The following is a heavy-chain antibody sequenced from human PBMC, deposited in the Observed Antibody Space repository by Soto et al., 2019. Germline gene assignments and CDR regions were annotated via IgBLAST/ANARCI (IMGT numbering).Heavy chain of an antibody. D-gene: IGHD6-19*01. Sequence: PSETRSLTCTVSGGSIISSSYYWGWIRQPPGQWLEWIGSIYYSGSSYYTPSLKSRVTISVDTSKNQFSLKLSSVTAADTAVYYCAKLVRATTHIAVAGTFDPWGQGTLVTVSS. CDR1: GGSIISSSYY. J-gene: IGHJ5*02. CDR2: IYYSGSS. V-gene: IGHV4-39*01. CDR3: AKLVRATTHIAVAGTFDP.